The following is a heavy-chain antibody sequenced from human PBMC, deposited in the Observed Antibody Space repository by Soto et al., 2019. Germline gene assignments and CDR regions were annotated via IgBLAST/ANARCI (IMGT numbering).Heavy chain of an antibody. D-gene: IGHD3-3*01. Sequence: GGSLRLSCAASGFTFSSYAMSWVRQAPGKGLEWVSAISGSGGSTYYADSVKGRFTISRDNSKNTLYLQMNSLRAEDTAVYYCARRITIFGVVAFAYYYYGMDVWGQGTTVTVSS. J-gene: IGHJ6*02. V-gene: IGHV3-23*01. CDR2: ISGSGGST. CDR1: GFTFSSYA. CDR3: ARRITIFGVVAFAYYYYGMDV.